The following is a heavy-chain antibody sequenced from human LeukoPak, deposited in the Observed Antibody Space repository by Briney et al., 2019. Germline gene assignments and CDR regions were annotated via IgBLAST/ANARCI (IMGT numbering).Heavy chain of an antibody. V-gene: IGHV3-66*01. Sequence: GGSLRLSCAASGFTVSSDYMGWVRQAPEKGLEWVSLISSGGCTYYADSLKGRFTISRDNSKNTLYLQMNSLRAEHTAVYYCGRVGDRYNDNYWGQGTLVTVSS. CDR3: GRVGDRYNDNY. D-gene: IGHD5-24*01. CDR2: ISSGGCT. J-gene: IGHJ4*02. CDR1: GFTVSSDY.